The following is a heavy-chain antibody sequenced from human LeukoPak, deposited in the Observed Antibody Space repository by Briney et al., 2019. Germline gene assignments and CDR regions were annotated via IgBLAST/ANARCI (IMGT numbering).Heavy chain of an antibody. Sequence: GGSLRLSCAAPGFTFSSYAMHWVRQAPGKGLEWVAVISYDGSNKYYADSVKGRFTISRDNSKNTLYLQMNSLRAEDTAVYYCARVRFGELGVPDFDYWGQGTLVTVSS. CDR1: GFTFSSYA. CDR2: ISYDGSNK. CDR3: ARVRFGELGVPDFDY. V-gene: IGHV3-30-3*01. D-gene: IGHD3-10*01. J-gene: IGHJ4*02.